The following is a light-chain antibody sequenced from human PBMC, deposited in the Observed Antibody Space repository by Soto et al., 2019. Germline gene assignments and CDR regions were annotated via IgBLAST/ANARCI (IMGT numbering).Light chain of an antibody. V-gene: IGLV2-14*01. J-gene: IGLJ1*01. CDR3: SSYTSSSAYV. CDR1: SSDVGGYNY. Sequence: QSALTQPASVSGSPGQSITISCTGTSSDVGGYNYVSWYQQHPGKAPKLMIYEVSNRPSGVSNRFAGSKSGNTASLTIYGLQAEDEDDYYCSSYTSSSAYVFGTGTKLTVL. CDR2: EVS.